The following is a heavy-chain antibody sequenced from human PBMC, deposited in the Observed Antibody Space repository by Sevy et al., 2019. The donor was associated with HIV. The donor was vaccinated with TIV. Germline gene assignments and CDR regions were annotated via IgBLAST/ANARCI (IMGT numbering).Heavy chain of an antibody. CDR3: ARVGGYYDSSGDTYDY. Sequence: SETLSLTCTVSGGSISSYYWSWIRQPPGKGLEWIGYIYYSGSTNYNPSLKSRVTISVDTSKNQFSLKLRSVTAADTAVHYCARVGGYYDSSGDTYDYWGQGTLVTVSS. D-gene: IGHD3-22*01. J-gene: IGHJ4*02. V-gene: IGHV4-59*01. CDR1: GGSISSYY. CDR2: IYYSGST.